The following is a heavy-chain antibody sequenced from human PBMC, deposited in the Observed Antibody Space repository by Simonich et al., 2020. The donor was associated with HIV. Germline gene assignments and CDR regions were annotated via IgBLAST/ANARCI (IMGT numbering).Heavy chain of an antibody. V-gene: IGHV3-13*01. CDR3: ARGGPAGYFDF. Sequence: EVHLVESVGGLVQPGGYLRLSCAASGFTFSSSDMPWGRQATGKELEGVSAIGTAGDTYYPGSVKGRFTISRENANNSLYLQMNSLRAGDTAMYYCARGGPAGYFDFWGQGTLVTVSS. CDR2: IGTAGDT. J-gene: IGHJ4*02. CDR1: GFTFSSSD.